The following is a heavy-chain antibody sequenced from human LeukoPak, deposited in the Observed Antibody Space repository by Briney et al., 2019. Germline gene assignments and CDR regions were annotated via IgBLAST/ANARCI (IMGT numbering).Heavy chain of an antibody. V-gene: IGHV3-30*03. CDR1: GFTFSSYG. Sequence: GGSLRLSCAASGFTFSSYGMHWVRQAPGKGLEWVAVISYDGSNKYYADSVKGRFTISRDNAKNSLYLQMNSLRAEDTAVYYCAGLWYYDILTGYYRDDAFDIWGQGTMVTVSS. CDR3: AGLWYYDILTGYYRDDAFDI. J-gene: IGHJ3*02. CDR2: ISYDGSNK. D-gene: IGHD3-9*01.